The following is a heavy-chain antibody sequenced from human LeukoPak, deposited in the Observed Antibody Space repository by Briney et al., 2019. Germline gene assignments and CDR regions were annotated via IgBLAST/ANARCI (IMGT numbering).Heavy chain of an antibody. J-gene: IGHJ4*02. Sequence: GGSLRLSCAASGFTFSSYWMHWVRQAPGKGLVWVSRINSDGSSTSYADSVKGRFTISRDNAKNSLYLQMNSLRAEDTAVYYCARLYSRVGPFDYWGQGTLVTVSS. CDR3: ARLYSRVGPFDY. D-gene: IGHD5-18*01. CDR2: INSDGSST. CDR1: GFTFSSYW. V-gene: IGHV3-74*01.